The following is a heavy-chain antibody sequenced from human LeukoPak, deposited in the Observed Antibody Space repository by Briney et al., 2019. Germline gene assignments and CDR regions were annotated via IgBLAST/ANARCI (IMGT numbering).Heavy chain of an antibody. V-gene: IGHV1-8*01. CDR3: ARAQYCSGGSCYSGGNWFDP. CDR1: GYTFTSYD. CDR2: MNPNSGNT. J-gene: IGHJ5*02. Sequence: ASVKVSCKASGYTFTSYDINWVRQATGQGLEWMGWMNPNSGNTGYAQKFQGRVTMTRNTSISTAYMELSSLRSEDTAVYYCARAQYCSGGSCYSGGNWFDPWGQGTLVTVSS. D-gene: IGHD2-15*01.